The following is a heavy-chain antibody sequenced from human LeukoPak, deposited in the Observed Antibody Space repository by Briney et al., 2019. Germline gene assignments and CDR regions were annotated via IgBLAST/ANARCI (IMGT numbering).Heavy chain of an antibody. CDR3: ARHSGDGYNYVRYYFDY. V-gene: IGHV4-34*01. CDR2: INHSGST. J-gene: IGHJ4*02. Sequence: NPSETLSLTCAVYGGSFSGYYWSWIRQPPGKGLEWIGEINHSGSTNYNPSLKSRVTISVDTSKNQFSLKLSSVTAADTAVYYCARHSGDGYNYVRYYFDYWGQGTLVTVSS. CDR1: GGSFSGYY. D-gene: IGHD5-24*01.